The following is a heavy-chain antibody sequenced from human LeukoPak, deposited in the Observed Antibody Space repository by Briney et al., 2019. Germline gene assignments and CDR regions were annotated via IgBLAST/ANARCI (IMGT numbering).Heavy chain of an antibody. D-gene: IGHD5-12*01. CDR3: AKGGGYEAQYYYSYMAV. J-gene: IGHJ6*03. V-gene: IGHV3-30*02. Sequence: GGSLRLSCAASGFTFSSYGMHWVRQAPGKGLEWVAFIRYDGSNKYYADSVKGRFTISRDNSKNTLYLQMKSLRAEDTAVYYCAKGGGYEAQYYYSYMAVWGKGTTVTVSS. CDR2: IRYDGSNK. CDR1: GFTFSSYG.